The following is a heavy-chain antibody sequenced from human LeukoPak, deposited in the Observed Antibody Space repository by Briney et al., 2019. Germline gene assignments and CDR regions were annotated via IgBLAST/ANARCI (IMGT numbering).Heavy chain of an antibody. D-gene: IGHD3-3*01. Sequence: PSETLSLTCAVSGGSLSNNYWSWIRQPPGKGLDWIGEIIHSGSTNYNPSLKSRVTISVDTSMNQVSLKLHSVTAAATAVYYCARGRYDFWSGYYGFWGQGTLVTVSS. CDR2: IIHSGST. CDR3: ARGRYDFWSGYYGF. V-gene: IGHV4-34*01. J-gene: IGHJ4*02. CDR1: GGSLSNNY.